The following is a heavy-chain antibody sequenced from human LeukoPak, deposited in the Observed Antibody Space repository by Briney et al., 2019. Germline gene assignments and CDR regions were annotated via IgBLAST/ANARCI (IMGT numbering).Heavy chain of an antibody. V-gene: IGHV1-69*13. D-gene: IGHD3-3*01. CDR2: IIPIFGTA. Sequence: ASVKVSCKASGGTFSSYAISWVRQAPGQGLEWMGGIIPIFGTASYAQKFQGRVTITADESTSTAYMELSSLRSEDTAVYYCASGDFWSGYYHFDYWGQGTLVTVSS. CDR3: ASGDFWSGYYHFDY. J-gene: IGHJ4*02. CDR1: GGTFSSYA.